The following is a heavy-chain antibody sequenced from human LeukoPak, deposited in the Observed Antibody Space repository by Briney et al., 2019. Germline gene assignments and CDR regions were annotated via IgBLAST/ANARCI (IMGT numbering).Heavy chain of an antibody. CDR2: ISGSGGST. V-gene: IGHV3-23*01. Sequence: GGSLRLSCAASGFTFSSYAMSWVRQAPGKGLEWVSAISGSGGSTYYADSVKGRFTISRDNSKNTPYLQMNSLRAEDTAVYYCAKGTTVTNWFDPWGQGTLVTVSS. CDR1: GFTFSSYA. CDR3: AKGTTVTNWFDP. D-gene: IGHD4-17*01. J-gene: IGHJ5*02.